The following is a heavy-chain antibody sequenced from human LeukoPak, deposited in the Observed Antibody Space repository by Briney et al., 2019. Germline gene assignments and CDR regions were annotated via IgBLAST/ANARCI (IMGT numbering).Heavy chain of an antibody. D-gene: IGHD6-13*01. J-gene: IGHJ4*02. CDR3: ARNSSSWYYFDY. Sequence: GGSLRLSCAASQFTFGYYTMNWVRQAPGKGLGWVSSISSSGRFTHYGDAVKGRFTISRDNAKNSLYLQMNSLRADDTAVYYCARNSSSWYYFDYWGQGTLVTVSS. CDR2: ISSSGRFT. V-gene: IGHV3-21*01. CDR1: QFTFGYYT.